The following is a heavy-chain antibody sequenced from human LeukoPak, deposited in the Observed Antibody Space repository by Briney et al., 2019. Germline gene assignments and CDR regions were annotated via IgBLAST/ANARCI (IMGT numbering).Heavy chain of an antibody. CDR2: IVVASGHT. Sequence: ASVKVSCKASGFTFATSAVQWVRQARGQRLEWIGWIVVASGHTNYAQRFHERVTIIRDMSTSTAYMDLSSLRSEDTAVYYCAATSTVTTGGYFYGKDGWGQGNTVTGSS. CDR1: GFTFATSA. CDR3: AATSTVTTGGYFYGKDG. D-gene: IGHD4-17*01. V-gene: IGHV1-58*01. J-gene: IGHJ6*02.